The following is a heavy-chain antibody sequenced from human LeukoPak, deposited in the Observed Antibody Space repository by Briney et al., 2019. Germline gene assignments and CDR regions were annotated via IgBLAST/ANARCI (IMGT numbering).Heavy chain of an antibody. CDR2: IYYSGST. CDR1: GGSISSSSYY. CDR3: AIHSGSYWEGYYYYYMDV. V-gene: IGHV4-39*01. Sequence: PSETLSLTCTVSGGSISSSSYYWGWIRQPPGKGLEWIGSIYYSGSTYCNPSLKSRVTISVDTSKNQFSLKLSSVTAADTAVYYCAIHSGSYWEGYYYYYMDVWGKGTTVTVSS. D-gene: IGHD1-26*01. J-gene: IGHJ6*03.